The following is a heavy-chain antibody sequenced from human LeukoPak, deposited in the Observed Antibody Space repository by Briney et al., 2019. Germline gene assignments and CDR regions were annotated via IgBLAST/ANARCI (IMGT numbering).Heavy chain of an antibody. V-gene: IGHV3-7*01. CDR3: ARLLKSIWFGELLYGFDY. D-gene: IGHD3-10*01. J-gene: IGHJ4*02. CDR1: GFTFSSYA. CDR2: IKQDGSEK. Sequence: GGSLRLSCAASGFTFSSYAMSWVRQAPGKGLEWVANIKQDGSEKSYVDSVRGRFTISRDNAKNSLFLQMNSLRAEDTAVYYCARLLKSIWFGELLYGFDYWGQGNLVTVSS.